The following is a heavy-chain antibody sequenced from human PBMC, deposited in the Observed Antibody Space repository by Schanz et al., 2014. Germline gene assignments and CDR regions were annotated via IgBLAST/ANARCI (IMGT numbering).Heavy chain of an antibody. V-gene: IGHV3-7*01. Sequence: DVQLLESGGGLVQPGGSLRLSCAAYGFTLSSYAMHWVRQAPGKGLEWVANIKQHGNEKYYVDSVKGRFTISRDNAKISLYLQMNSLRVEDTAVYYCARDTSYGMDVWGQGTTVTVSS. CDR2: IKQHGNEK. J-gene: IGHJ6*02. CDR3: ARDTSYGMDV. CDR1: GFTLSSYA.